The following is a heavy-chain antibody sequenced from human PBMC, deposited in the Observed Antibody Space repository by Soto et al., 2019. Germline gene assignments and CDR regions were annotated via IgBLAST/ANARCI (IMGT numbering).Heavy chain of an antibody. CDR3: ARLAAAGAAYYFDY. J-gene: IGHJ4*02. Sequence: QVQLQQWGAGLLKPSETLSLTCAVYGGSFSGYYGSWIRHPQGKGLEWIGEINHSGSTNYNPSLKSRVTISVDTSKNQFSLKLSSVTAADTAVYYCARLAAAGAAYYFDYWGQGTLVTVSS. D-gene: IGHD6-13*01. V-gene: IGHV4-34*01. CDR1: GGSFSGYY. CDR2: INHSGST.